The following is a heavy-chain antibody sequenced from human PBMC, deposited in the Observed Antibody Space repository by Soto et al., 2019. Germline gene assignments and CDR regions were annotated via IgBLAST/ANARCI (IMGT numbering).Heavy chain of an antibody. CDR1: GYTFTNFD. CDR3: GRGSYTGRWNSHFINC. D-gene: IGHD3-16*02. J-gene: IGHJ4*02. CDR2: MDPNTGNT. V-gene: IGHV1-8*01. Sequence: QVQLMQSGAEVKKPGASVKVSCKASGYTFTNFDVNWVRQAPGQGLEWMGRMDPNTGNTGCAQKFQGRVTMTGNASITTAYMELSSLRSEDTAVYYCGRGSYTGRWNSHFINCWGQGTLVTVSS.